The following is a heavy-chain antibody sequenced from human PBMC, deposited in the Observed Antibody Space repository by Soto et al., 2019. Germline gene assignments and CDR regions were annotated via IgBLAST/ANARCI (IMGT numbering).Heavy chain of an antibody. CDR1: GDSVIRGSYY. CDR3: ARKAGSFDNWFDP. J-gene: IGHJ5*02. Sequence: SETLSLTCTVSGDSVIRGSYYWIWIRQPPGKGLEWIGYISYSGNTNYNPSLKSRLTISVDTSKNQFSLKLSSVTAADTAVYYCARKAGSFDNWFDPWGQGTLVTVSS. CDR2: ISYSGNT. V-gene: IGHV4-61*01. D-gene: IGHD3-10*01.